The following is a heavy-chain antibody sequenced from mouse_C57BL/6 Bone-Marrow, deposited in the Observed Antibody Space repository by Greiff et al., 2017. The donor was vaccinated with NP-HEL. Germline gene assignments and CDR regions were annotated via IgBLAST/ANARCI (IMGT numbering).Heavy chain of an antibody. CDR1: GYTFTDYY. V-gene: IGHV1-26*01. J-gene: IGHJ2*01. Sequence: VQLQQSGPELVKPGASVKISCKASGYTFTDYYMNWVKQSHGKSLEWIGDINPNNGGTSYNQKFKGKATLTVDKSSSTAYMELRSLTSEDSAVYYCASFGAYYFDYWGQGTTLTVSS. CDR2: INPNNGGT. CDR3: ASFGAYYFDY.